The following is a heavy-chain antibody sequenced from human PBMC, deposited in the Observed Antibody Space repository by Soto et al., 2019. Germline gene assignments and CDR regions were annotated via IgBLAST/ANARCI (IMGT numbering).Heavy chain of an antibody. V-gene: IGHV4-4*07. CDR2: IYTSGSI. J-gene: IGHJ4*02. CDR3: ARARKRYFDY. Sequence: ASETLSLTCTVSGGSISSYYWSWIRQPAGKGLEWIGRIYTSGSINYSPSFKSRVTISIDTSKNQFSLMLKSVTAEDTAVYFCARARKRYFDYWGQGALVTVSS. CDR1: GGSISSYY.